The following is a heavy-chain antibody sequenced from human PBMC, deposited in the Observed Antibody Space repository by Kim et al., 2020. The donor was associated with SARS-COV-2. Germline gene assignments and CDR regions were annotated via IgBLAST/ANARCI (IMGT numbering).Heavy chain of an antibody. D-gene: IGHD5-12*01. CDR2: ISGSGGST. V-gene: IGHV3-23*01. CDR3: AKDLVVATDGYYYYGMDV. CDR1: GFTFSSYA. J-gene: IGHJ6*02. Sequence: GGSLRLSCAASGFTFSSYAMSWVRQAPGKGLEWVSAISGSGGSTYYADSVKGRFTISRDNSKNTLYLQMNSLRAEDTAVYYCAKDLVVATDGYYYYGMDVWGQGTTVTVSS.